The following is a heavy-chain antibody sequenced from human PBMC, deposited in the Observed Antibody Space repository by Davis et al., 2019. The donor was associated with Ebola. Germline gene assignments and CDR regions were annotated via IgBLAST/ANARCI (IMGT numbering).Heavy chain of an antibody. CDR1: GFTFSSYA. D-gene: IGHD3-10*01. Sequence: GESLKISCAASGFTFSSYAMHWVRQAPGKGLEYVSAISSNGGSTYYANSVKGRFTISRDNSKNTLYLQMGSLRAEDMAVYYCARAELLLWHGMDVWGQGTTVTVSS. CDR2: ISSNGGST. J-gene: IGHJ6*02. CDR3: ARAELLLWHGMDV. V-gene: IGHV3-64*01.